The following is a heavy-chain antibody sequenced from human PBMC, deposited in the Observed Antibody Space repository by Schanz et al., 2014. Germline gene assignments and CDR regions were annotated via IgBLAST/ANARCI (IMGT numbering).Heavy chain of an antibody. CDR3: ARDEGKDGYNLAFDV. J-gene: IGHJ3*01. CDR1: GFTVNTNY. V-gene: IGHV3-53*01. CDR2: LYIRST. Sequence: EVQLVESGGGLIHPGGSLRLSCAVSGFTVNTNYMTWVRQAPGKGLECVSILYIRSTYYADSVKGRFTISRDNSKNMVFLKMNSLRVEDTAIYYCARDEGKDGYNLAFDVWGQGTLVTVSS. D-gene: IGHD5-12*01.